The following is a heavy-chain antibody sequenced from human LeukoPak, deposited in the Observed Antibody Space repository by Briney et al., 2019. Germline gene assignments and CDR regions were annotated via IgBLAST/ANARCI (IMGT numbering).Heavy chain of an antibody. D-gene: IGHD3-22*01. CDR3: AKRGPHLSSGKHFDY. Sequence: RPGGSLRLSCAASGFIFSDYYMSWIRQAPGKGLEWVSYISSSAGSIYYADSVKGRFTISRDNAKNSLYLQMNSLRAEDTAVYYCAKRGPHLSSGKHFDYWGQGTLVTVSS. CDR1: GFIFSDYY. V-gene: IGHV3-11*04. CDR2: ISSSAGSI. J-gene: IGHJ4*02.